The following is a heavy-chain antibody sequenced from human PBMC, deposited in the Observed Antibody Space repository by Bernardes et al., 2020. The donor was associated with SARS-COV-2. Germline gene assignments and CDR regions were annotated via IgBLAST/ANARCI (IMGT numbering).Heavy chain of an antibody. V-gene: IGHV3-23*01. CDR3: AKDKGSLINYFDY. Sequence: GGSLRLSCAASGFTFSDYGMSWVRQAPGKGLEWVSGISGSGGSTYYLDSVKGRFTISRDNSKSLLYLQVNSLRAEDTATYYCAKDKGSLINYFDYWGQGALVTVSS. D-gene: IGHD3-10*01. CDR2: ISGSGGST. J-gene: IGHJ4*02. CDR1: GFTFSDYG.